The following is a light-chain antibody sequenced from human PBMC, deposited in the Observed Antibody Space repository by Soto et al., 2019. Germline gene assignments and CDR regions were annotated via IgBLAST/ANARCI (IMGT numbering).Light chain of an antibody. V-gene: IGLV2-11*01. Sequence: QSALTQPRSVSGSPGQSVTISCTGTSSDVGGYNYVSWYQQHPGKAPKLMIYDVSKRPSGVPDRFSGSMSGNTASLTISGLQAEDEADYYCCSYAGSYAGVFGGGTKITVL. CDR3: CSYAGSYAGV. J-gene: IGLJ3*02. CDR1: SSDVGGYNY. CDR2: DVS.